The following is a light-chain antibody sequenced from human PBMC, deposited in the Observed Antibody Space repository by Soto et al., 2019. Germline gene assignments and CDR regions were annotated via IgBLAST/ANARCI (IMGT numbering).Light chain of an antibody. CDR1: RSDVGTYNH. CDR3: SSYTGRNTLVI. CDR2: DVT. Sequence: QSALTQPPSVSGSPGQSITISCTGTRSDVGTYNHVSWSQQAPGTAPKLILYDVTNRPSGVPDRFSGSKSGNTASRPISGIQAKDEADYHCSSYTGRNTLVIFGGGTKLTVL. V-gene: IGLV2-18*02. J-gene: IGLJ2*01.